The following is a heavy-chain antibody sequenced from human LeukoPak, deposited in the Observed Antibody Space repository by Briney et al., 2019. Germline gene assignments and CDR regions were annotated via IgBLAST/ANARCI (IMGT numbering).Heavy chain of an antibody. Sequence: SETLSLTCTVSGGSISSSSYYWGWIRQPQGKGLEWIGNIYYSGSTYYNPSLKSRVTISEDTSKNQFSLKLSSVTAADTAVYYCARRSSSWYSKIDSWGQGTLVTVSS. J-gene: IGHJ4*02. CDR2: IYYSGST. CDR3: ARRSSSWYSKIDS. CDR1: GGSISSSSYY. D-gene: IGHD6-13*01. V-gene: IGHV4-39*01.